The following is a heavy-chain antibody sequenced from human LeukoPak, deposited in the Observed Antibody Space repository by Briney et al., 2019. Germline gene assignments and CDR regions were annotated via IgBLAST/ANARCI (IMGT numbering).Heavy chain of an antibody. CDR3: AKGDYYDSSGYY. Sequence: PGGSLRLSCAASGFTFSSYAMSWVRQAPGKGLEWVSAISGSGGSTYYADSVKGRFTISRDNSKNTLYLQMSSLRAEDTAVYYCAKGDYYDSSGYYWGQGTLVTVSS. D-gene: IGHD3-22*01. CDR1: GFTFSSYA. V-gene: IGHV3-23*01. J-gene: IGHJ4*02. CDR2: ISGSGGST.